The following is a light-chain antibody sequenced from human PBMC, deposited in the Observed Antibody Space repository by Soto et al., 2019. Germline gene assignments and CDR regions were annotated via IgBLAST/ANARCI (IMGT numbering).Light chain of an antibody. Sequence: DIQMTQSPSSLSASVGDRVTITCRASQSISSYLNWYQQKPGKAPKLLICAASSLRSEVPSRFSGSGSGTDFTLTISSLQPEDFATYYCQQSYSTPLTFGGGTKVEIK. V-gene: IGKV1-39*01. CDR1: QSISSY. CDR2: AAS. J-gene: IGKJ4*01. CDR3: QQSYSTPLT.